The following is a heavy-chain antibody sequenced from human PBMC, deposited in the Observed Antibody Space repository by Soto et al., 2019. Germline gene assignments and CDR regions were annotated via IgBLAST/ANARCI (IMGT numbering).Heavy chain of an antibody. V-gene: IGHV3-23*01. Sequence: KGLEGVSSLGPTGGSAYYADSVKGRLTISRDNSKNTLDLQMNSLRVEDTAIYYCFCFQGDKDSGDYVYGFNFWGQGSTVPVSS. D-gene: IGHD3-16*01. CDR3: FCFQGDKDSGDYVYGFNF. J-gene: IGHJ6*02. CDR2: LGPTGGSA.